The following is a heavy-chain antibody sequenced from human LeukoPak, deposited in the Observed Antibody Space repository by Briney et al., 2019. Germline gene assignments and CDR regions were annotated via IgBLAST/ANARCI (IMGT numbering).Heavy chain of an antibody. CDR1: GYTFTSYD. CDR2: MNPNSGNT. Sequence: ASVKVSCKASGYTFTSYDINWVRQATGQGLEWMGWMNPNSGNTGYAQKFQGRVTMTRNTSISTAYMELSNLRSEDTAVYYCARGVEYYDLWSGYYKGMDIWGQGTTVTVSS. J-gene: IGHJ6*02. V-gene: IGHV1-8*01. CDR3: ARGVEYYDLWSGYYKGMDI. D-gene: IGHD3-3*01.